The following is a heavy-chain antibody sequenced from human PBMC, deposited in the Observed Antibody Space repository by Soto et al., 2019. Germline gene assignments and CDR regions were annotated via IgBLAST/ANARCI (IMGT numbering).Heavy chain of an antibody. D-gene: IGHD3-22*01. V-gene: IGHV1-2*04. Sequence: ASVKVSCKASGYTFTGYYMHWVRQAPGQGLEWMGWINPNSGGTNYAQKFQGWVTMTRDTSISTAYMELSRLRSDDTAVYYCARDGDYYDSSGYYGYWGQGTLVTVSS. J-gene: IGHJ4*02. CDR1: GYTFTGYY. CDR3: ARDGDYYDSSGYYGY. CDR2: INPNSGGT.